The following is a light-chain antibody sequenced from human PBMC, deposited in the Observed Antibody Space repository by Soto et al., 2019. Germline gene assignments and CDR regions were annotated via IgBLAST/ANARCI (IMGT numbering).Light chain of an antibody. V-gene: IGLV1-51*02. J-gene: IGLJ3*02. Sequence: QSVLTQPPSVSAAPGQKVTISCSGSSSNIGNNYVSWYQQLPGTAPKLLIYENNKRPSGIPDRISGSKSDTSATLGITGLQTGDEADYYCGTWDSSLSVGVFGGGTKLTVL. CDR3: GTWDSSLSVGV. CDR2: ENN. CDR1: SSNIGNNY.